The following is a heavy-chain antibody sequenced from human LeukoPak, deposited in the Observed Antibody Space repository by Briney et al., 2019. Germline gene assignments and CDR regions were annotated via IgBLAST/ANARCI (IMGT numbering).Heavy chain of an antibody. CDR3: ARDHCGAACSPALYYFDC. CDR1: GYSFSYYG. J-gene: IGHJ4*02. V-gene: IGHV1-18*01. CDR2: ISGYTGNT. Sequence: ASVKVSCKASGYSFSYYGITWVRQAPEQGLEWMGWISGYTGNTNYAQKFQDRVTMTTDTSTSTAYMELRSLRSDDTAVYYCARDHCGAACSPALYYFDCWGQGTLVTVSS. D-gene: IGHD2-21*02.